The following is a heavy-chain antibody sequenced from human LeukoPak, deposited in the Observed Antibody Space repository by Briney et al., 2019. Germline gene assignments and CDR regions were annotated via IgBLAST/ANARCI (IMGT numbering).Heavy chain of an antibody. J-gene: IGHJ4*02. CDR1: GYTFTSYD. V-gene: IGHV1-8*01. CDR3: ARGGNTYYYDSSGLADY. D-gene: IGHD3-22*01. Sequence: GASVKVSCKASGYTFTSYDINWVRQATGQGLEWMGWMNPNSGNTGYARKFQGRVTMTRNTSISTAYMGLSSLRSEDTAVYYCARGGNTYYYDSSGLADYWGQGTLVTVSS. CDR2: MNPNSGNT.